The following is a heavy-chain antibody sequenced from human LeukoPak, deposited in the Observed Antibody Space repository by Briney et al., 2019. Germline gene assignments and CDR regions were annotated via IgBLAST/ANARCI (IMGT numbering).Heavy chain of an antibody. CDR2: MYYSDST. V-gene: IGHV4-59*01. CDR1: GDSISSYY. D-gene: IGHD6-13*01. CDR3: ARVRYSSSGKYYFDY. J-gene: IGHJ4*02. Sequence: SETLSLTCTVSGDSISSYYWSWIRQPPGRGLEWIGYMYYSDSTNYNPSLKSRVTISMGTSKDQFSLKLSSVTAADTAVYYCARVRYSSSGKYYFDYWGQGTLVTVSS.